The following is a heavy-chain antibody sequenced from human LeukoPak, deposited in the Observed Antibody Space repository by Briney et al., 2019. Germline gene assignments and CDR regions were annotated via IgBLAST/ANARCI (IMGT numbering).Heavy chain of an antibody. J-gene: IGHJ4*02. D-gene: IGHD1-1*01. CDR1: GFTFSSYS. CDR3: ADNLSR. Sequence: GGSLRLSFAASGFTFSSYSMNWVRQAPGKGLEWISYIDRSSNTIYYADSVKGRFTISRDSAKNSLYLQMNSLRAEDTAVYFCADNLSRWGQGTLVTVSS. V-gene: IGHV3-48*04. CDR2: IDRSSNTI.